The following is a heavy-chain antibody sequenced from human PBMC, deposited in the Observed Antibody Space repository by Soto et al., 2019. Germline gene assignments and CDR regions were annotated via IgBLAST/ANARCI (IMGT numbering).Heavy chain of an antibody. CDR3: ARDRVMLTFGGASEEWGIDS. CDR2: IFYSGHL. V-gene: IGHV4-59*12. J-gene: IGHJ4*02. CDR1: GTSFGTYY. D-gene: IGHD3-16*01. Sequence: SETLSLTCAVSGTSFGTYYWSWIRQPPGKGLEWIGYIFYSGHLKYNPSLKSRLTISVDTSKNQFSLKLNSVTAADTAVYYCARDRVMLTFGGASEEWGIDSWGQGTLVTVSS.